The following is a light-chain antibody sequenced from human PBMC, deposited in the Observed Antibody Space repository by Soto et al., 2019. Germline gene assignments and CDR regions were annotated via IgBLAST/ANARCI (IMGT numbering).Light chain of an antibody. J-gene: IGKJ5*01. V-gene: IGKV3-15*01. CDR3: QQYYDWPIT. Sequence: EIVLTQSPATLSVSPGERATLFCRASQGISTLLAWYQQKPGQAPRLLIYAASTRAAGTPARFSGSGSGTDFTLTISSLQSEDFAIYYCQQYYDWPITFGQGTRLEIK. CDR2: AAS. CDR1: QGISTL.